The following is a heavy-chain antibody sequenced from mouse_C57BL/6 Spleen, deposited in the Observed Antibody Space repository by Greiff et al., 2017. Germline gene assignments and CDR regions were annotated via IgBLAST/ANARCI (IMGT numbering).Heavy chain of an antibody. CDR3: ARGLY. D-gene: IGHD2-13*01. CDR1: GYTFTSYW. J-gene: IGHJ4*01. V-gene: IGHV1-61*01. Sequence: QVHVKQPGAELVRPGSSVKLSCKASGYTFTSYWMDWVKQRPGQGLEWIGNIYPSDSETHYNQKFKDKATLTVDKSSSTAYMQLSSLTSEDSAVYDCARGLYWGQGTSVTVSS. CDR2: IYPSDSET.